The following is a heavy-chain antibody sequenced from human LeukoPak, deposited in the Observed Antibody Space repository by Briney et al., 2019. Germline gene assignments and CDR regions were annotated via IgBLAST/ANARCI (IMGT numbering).Heavy chain of an antibody. Sequence: GGSLSLSCAASGFTFSSYAMSWVRQAPGKGLEWVSAISGSGGSTYYADSVKGRFTISRDNSKNTLYLQMNSLRAEDTAVDYCAKGRAVRGVLFYWGQGTLVTVSS. D-gene: IGHD3-10*01. V-gene: IGHV3-23*01. J-gene: IGHJ4*02. CDR3: AKGRAVRGVLFY. CDR2: ISGSGGST. CDR1: GFTFSSYA.